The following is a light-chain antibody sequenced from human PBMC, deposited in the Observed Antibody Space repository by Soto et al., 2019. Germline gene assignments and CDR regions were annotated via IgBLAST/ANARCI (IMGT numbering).Light chain of an antibody. Sequence: EIVMTQSPATLSVSPGERATLSCRASQSVSDYLAWYQQTPGQPPRLLIYTASTRATGIPARFSGSRSGTEFTLTISGLQSEDFAVYYCQQYSNWPRTFGQGTRVEIK. V-gene: IGKV3-15*01. CDR2: TAS. J-gene: IGKJ1*01. CDR3: QQYSNWPRT. CDR1: QSVSDY.